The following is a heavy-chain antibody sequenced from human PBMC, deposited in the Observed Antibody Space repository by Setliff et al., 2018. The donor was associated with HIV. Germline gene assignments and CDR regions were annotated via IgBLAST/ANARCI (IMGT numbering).Heavy chain of an antibody. V-gene: IGHV4-4*08. CDR1: GGSISSYY. CDR3: ASLAIWPIEYSSSSAYYYYMDV. D-gene: IGHD6-6*01. J-gene: IGHJ6*03. CDR2: IYTSGST. Sequence: SETLSLTCTVSGGSISSYYWSWIRQPPGKGLEWIGYIYTSGSTNYNPSLKSRVTISVDTSKNQFSLKLSSMTAAYTAVYYCASLAIWPIEYSSSSAYYYYMDVWGKGTTVTVSS.